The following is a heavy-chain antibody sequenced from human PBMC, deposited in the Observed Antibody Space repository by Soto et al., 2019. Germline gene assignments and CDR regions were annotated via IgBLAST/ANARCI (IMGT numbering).Heavy chain of an antibody. D-gene: IGHD1-7*01. CDR1: GGSISSGGYY. CDR3: ARGPGGGTTDYYYGMDA. CDR2: IYYSGST. Sequence: TLSLTCTVSGGSISSGGYYWSWIRQHPGKGLEWIGYIYYSGSTYYNPSLKSRVTISVDTSKNQFSLKLSSVTAADTAVYYCARGPGGGTTDYYYGMDAWGQGTTVTVSS. V-gene: IGHV4-31*03. J-gene: IGHJ6*02.